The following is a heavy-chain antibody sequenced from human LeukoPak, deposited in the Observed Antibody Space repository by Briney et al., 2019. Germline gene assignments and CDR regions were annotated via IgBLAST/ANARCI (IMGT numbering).Heavy chain of an antibody. J-gene: IGHJ4*02. CDR3: ARGKDEHFDY. V-gene: IGHV4-39*02. Sequence: SETLSLTCTVSGGSISGSSYYWGWIRQPPGKGLEWIGSIYYSGSTYYNPSLKSRVTISVDTSKNQFSLKLNSVTATDAAVYYCARGKDEHFDYWGQGTLVTVSS. CDR1: GGSISGSSYY. CDR2: IYYSGST.